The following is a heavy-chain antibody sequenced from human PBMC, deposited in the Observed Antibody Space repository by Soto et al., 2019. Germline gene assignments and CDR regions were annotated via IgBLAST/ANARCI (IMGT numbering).Heavy chain of an antibody. CDR1: GLTFSSYA. CDR2: ISGSGGTT. D-gene: IGHD2-15*01. J-gene: IGHJ6*02. CDR3: AKYCSGGNCYSGVGSGYYYFYGMDV. V-gene: IGHV3-23*01. Sequence: PGGSLRLSCAASGLTFSSYAMSWVRQAPGKGLEWVSVISGSGGTTFYADSVKGRFIISRDNSKNTLYLQMNSLRGEDGAVYYCAKYCSGGNCYSGVGSGYYYFYGMDVWGQGTTVTVSS.